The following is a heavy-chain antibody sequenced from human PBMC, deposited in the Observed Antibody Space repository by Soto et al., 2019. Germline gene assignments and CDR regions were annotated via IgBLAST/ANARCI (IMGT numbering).Heavy chain of an antibody. Sequence: SETLSLTCTVSGGSISSSSYYWGWIRQPPGKGLEWIGSIYYSGSTYYNPSLKIRVTISVDTSKNQFSLKLSSVTAADTAVYYCARLPPGGFGELLYYFDYWGQGTLVTVSS. CDR2: IYYSGST. J-gene: IGHJ4*02. D-gene: IGHD3-10*01. CDR3: ARLPPGGFGELLYYFDY. CDR1: GGSISSSSYY. V-gene: IGHV4-39*01.